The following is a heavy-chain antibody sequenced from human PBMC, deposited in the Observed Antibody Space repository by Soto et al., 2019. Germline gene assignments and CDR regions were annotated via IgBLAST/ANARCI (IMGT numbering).Heavy chain of an antibody. J-gene: IGHJ6*02. CDR1: GFTFSNAW. D-gene: IGHD3-22*01. V-gene: IGHV3-15*07. CDR2: IRSKIDGGTT. CDR3: STDYGGYYESGNSIYYYFAIDG. Sequence: PGGSLRLSCAASGFTFSNAWMNWVRQAPGKGLEWVGRIRSKIDGGTTDYAAPVKGRFIISRDDSKNTLYLQMNSLKSEDTAVYYCSTDYGGYYESGNSIYYYFAIDGWGQGTTVTVSS.